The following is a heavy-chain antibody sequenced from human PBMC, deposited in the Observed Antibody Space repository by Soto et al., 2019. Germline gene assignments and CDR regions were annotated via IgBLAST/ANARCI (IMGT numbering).Heavy chain of an antibody. Sequence: QLQLQESGPGLVKPSETLSLTCTVSGGSISSSSYYWGWIRQPPGKGLEWIGSIYYSGSTYYNPSRKSRVTISVDTSKNQFSLKLSSVTASDTAVYYCARQITMIVVVNRAPLTDWGQGTLVTVSS. CDR1: GGSISSSSYY. J-gene: IGHJ4*02. CDR2: IYYSGST. CDR3: ARQITMIVVVNRAPLTD. V-gene: IGHV4-39*01. D-gene: IGHD3-22*01.